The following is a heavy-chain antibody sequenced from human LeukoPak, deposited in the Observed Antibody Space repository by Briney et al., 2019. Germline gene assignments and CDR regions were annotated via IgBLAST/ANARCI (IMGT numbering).Heavy chain of an antibody. V-gene: IGHV4-39*01. Sequence: SGTLTLTCNVSGGSVSNSDYYWAWIRQPPGKGLEWIGSIYYTGSGYSNQSLQSRVTLSVDTSKNHFSLGLTSVTAADTAVYYCARQVTTTRGYLDSWGQGTLVTVSS. CDR2: IYYTGSG. D-gene: IGHD4-11*01. CDR1: GGSVSNSDYY. CDR3: ARQVTTTRGYLDS. J-gene: IGHJ4*02.